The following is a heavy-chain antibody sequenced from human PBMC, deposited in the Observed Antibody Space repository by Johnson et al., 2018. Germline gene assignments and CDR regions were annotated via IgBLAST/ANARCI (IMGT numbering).Heavy chain of an antibody. V-gene: IGHV3-13*01. J-gene: IGHJ6*02. CDR1: GFIFRSYD. D-gene: IGHD3-22*01. CDR3: ARENYYDSSGYYYYYGMGR. CDR2: IGTAGDT. Sequence: VQLQESGGGLVQXGGSLRIXCAASGFIFRSYDMHWVRQVIGKGLEWVSVIGTAGDTYYPGSVKGRFNISRGNAKTSLYLQMNSLRAGDTAWYYFARENYYDSSGYYYYYGMGRWGQGATVTGSS.